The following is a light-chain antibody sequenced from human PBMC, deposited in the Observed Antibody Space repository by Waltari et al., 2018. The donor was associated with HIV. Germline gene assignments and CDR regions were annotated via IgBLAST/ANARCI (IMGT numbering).Light chain of an antibody. CDR3: QQYFNAPIT. Sequence: DIVMTQSPDSLALSPGAGATSNFTSSRSILYNPNNKNYLDWYQQKPGQPPQFLICWASTLEFGVPDRFSGSGSGTNFTLTISSLQTEDVAVYYCQQYFNAPITFGGGTRVGI. J-gene: IGKJ4*01. V-gene: IGKV4-1*01. CDR2: WAS. CDR1: RSILYNPNNKNY.